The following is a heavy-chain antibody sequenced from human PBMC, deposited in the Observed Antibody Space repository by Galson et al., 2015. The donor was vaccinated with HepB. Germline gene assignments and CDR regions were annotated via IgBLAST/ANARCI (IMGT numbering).Heavy chain of an antibody. CDR2: INTNTGNP. V-gene: IGHV7-4-1*02. Sequence: SCKASGYTFTSYAMNWVRQAPGQGLEWMGWINTNTGNPTYAQGFTGRFVFSLDTSVSTAYLQISSLKAEDTAVYYCARSRTHYYYYYMDVWGKGTTVTVSS. CDR3: ARSRTHYYYYYMDV. D-gene: IGHD1-14*01. CDR1: GYTFTSYA. J-gene: IGHJ6*03.